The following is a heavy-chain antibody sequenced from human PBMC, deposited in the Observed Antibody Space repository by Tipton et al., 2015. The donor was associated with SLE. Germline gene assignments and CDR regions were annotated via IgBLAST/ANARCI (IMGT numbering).Heavy chain of an antibody. Sequence: QLVQSGAEVKKPGESLRISCKGSGDTFTNYWITWMRQMPGKGLEWMGRIDPSDSYTDYRPSLLGHVTISVDRSISTAYLQWRSLKASDTAMYYCASDLDGDRDALNIWGQGTMVTVSS. CDR2: IDPSDSYT. J-gene: IGHJ3*02. CDR1: GDTFTNYW. CDR3: ASDLDGDRDALNI. V-gene: IGHV5-10-1*01. D-gene: IGHD7-27*01.